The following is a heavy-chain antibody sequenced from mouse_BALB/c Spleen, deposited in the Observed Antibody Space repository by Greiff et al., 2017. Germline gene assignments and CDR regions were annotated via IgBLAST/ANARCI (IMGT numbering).Heavy chain of an antibody. J-gene: IGHJ2*01. CDR1: GYSITSGYY. CDR2: ISYDGSN. Sequence: EVQLVESGPGLVKPSQSLSLTCSVTGYSITSGYYWNWIRQFPGNKLEWMGYISYDGSNNYNPSLKNRISITRDTSKNQFFLKLNSVTTEDTATYYCASRDRRYGFDYWGQGTTLTVSS. V-gene: IGHV3-6*02. CDR3: ASRDRRYGFDY. D-gene: IGHD2-14*01.